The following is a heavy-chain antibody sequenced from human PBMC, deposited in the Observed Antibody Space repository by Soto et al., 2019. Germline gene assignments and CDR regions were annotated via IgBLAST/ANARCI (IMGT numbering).Heavy chain of an antibody. J-gene: IGHJ4*02. D-gene: IGHD5-12*01. CDR1: GFRFSDFA. CDR2: ITGTASST. V-gene: IGHV3-23*01. CDR3: AKGAEGYVVSSLDS. Sequence: EVQLLESGGGFVQPGGSLRLSCAASGFRFSDFAMTWVRQAPGRGLEWVSAITGTASSTYYADSVKGRFTISRDNSKNTLYLQINSLRAEDPAIYYWAKGAEGYVVSSLDSWGQGTLVTVSS.